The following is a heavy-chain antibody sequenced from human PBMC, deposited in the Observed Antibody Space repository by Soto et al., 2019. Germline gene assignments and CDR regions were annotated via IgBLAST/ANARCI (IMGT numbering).Heavy chain of an antibody. CDR2: IIPIFGTP. J-gene: IGHJ6*02. CDR1: GGTFTNYA. CDR3: ARERSVGYCITTTCPKPFYYYAMDV. D-gene: IGHD2-2*01. V-gene: IGHV1-69*13. Sequence: ASVKVSCKASGGTFTNYAFSWVRQAPGQGPEWMGGIIPIFGTPDYAQKFQGRVIITADESTRTVSMELNSLRSDDTAVYYCARERSVGYCITTTCPKPFYYYAMDVWGQGTTVTVSS.